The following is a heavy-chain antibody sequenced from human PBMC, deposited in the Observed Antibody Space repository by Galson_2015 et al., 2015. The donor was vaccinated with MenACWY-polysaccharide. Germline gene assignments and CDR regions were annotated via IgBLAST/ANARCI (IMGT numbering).Heavy chain of an antibody. D-gene: IGHD4-17*01. CDR1: GYTFTGYY. J-gene: IGHJ5*02. Sequence: SVKVSCKASGYTFTGYYMHWVRQAPGQGLEWMGWINPNSGGTNYAQKFQGRATMTRDTSFSTAYMELSRLKSDDTAVYYCVRGANTVTTDNWFDPWGQGTLVTVSS. CDR2: INPNSGGT. CDR3: VRGANTVTTDNWFDP. V-gene: IGHV1-2*02.